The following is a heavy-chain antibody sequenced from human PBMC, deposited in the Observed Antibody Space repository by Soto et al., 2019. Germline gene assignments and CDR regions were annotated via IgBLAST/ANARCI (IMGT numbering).Heavy chain of an antibody. Sequence: GGSLRLSCAASGFTFSSYGMHWVRQAPGKGLEWVAVIWYDGSNKYYADSVKGRFTISRDNSKNTLYLQMNSLRAEDTAVYHCAREYYYDSSGSQTVPVLDYWGQGTLVTVSS. D-gene: IGHD3-22*01. CDR3: AREYYYDSSGSQTVPVLDY. CDR1: GFTFSSYG. V-gene: IGHV3-33*01. J-gene: IGHJ4*02. CDR2: IWYDGSNK.